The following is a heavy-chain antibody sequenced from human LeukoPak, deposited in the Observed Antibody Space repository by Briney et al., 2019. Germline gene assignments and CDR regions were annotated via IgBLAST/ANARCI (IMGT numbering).Heavy chain of an antibody. Sequence: ETLSLTCTVSGGSISSSSYYWGWIRQPPGKGLEWVAKIKQDGSEKYYVDSVRGRFTISRDNAKNSLYLQMNSLRAEDTSVYYCARDSNNYYYYMDVWGKGTTVTVSS. J-gene: IGHJ6*03. D-gene: IGHD3-3*02. CDR1: GGSISSSSYY. CDR3: ARDSNNYYYYMDV. V-gene: IGHV3-7*01. CDR2: IKQDGSEK.